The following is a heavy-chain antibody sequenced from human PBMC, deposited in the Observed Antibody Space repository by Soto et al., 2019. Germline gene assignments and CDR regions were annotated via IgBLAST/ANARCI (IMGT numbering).Heavy chain of an antibody. Sequence: SVKFSCKASGGTFSSYAISWVRQAPGQGLEWMGGIIPIFGTANYAQKFQGRVTITADESTSTAYMELSSLRSEDTAVYYCASIYDFWSGYYSWGQGTLVTVSS. J-gene: IGHJ4*02. V-gene: IGHV1-69*13. CDR1: GGTFSSYA. D-gene: IGHD3-3*01. CDR3: ASIYDFWSGYYS. CDR2: IIPIFGTA.